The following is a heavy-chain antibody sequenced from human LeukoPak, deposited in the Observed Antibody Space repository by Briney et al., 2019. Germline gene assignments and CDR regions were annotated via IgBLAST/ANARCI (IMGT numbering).Heavy chain of an antibody. J-gene: IGHJ4*02. Sequence: KTSETLSLTCSVSGGSFSNFFWSWIRQPAGKGLEWIGRMYIGGTSTYNPSLKSRVNMSLDTSKNHFSLNLTFVTAANTAVYYCARETAVAGRGVDYWGQGTLVTVSS. V-gene: IGHV4-4*07. CDR1: GGSFSNFF. CDR2: MYIGGTS. CDR3: ARETAVAGRGVDY. D-gene: IGHD6-19*01.